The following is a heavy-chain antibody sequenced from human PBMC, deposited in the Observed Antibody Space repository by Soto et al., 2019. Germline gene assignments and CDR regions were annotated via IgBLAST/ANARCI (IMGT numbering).Heavy chain of an antibody. CDR1: GFTFSHTW. J-gene: IGHJ4*02. D-gene: IGHD3-9*01. CDR3: TTFYYDILTGYYFDY. V-gene: IGHV3-15*07. CDR2: IKSKTDGGTT. Sequence: GGSLRLSCAVSGFTFSHTWMNWVRQAPGKGLEWVGRIKSKTDGGTTDYAAPVKGRFTISRDDSKNMLYLQMNSLKTEDTAMYYCTTFYYDILTGYYFDYWGQGTLVTVSS.